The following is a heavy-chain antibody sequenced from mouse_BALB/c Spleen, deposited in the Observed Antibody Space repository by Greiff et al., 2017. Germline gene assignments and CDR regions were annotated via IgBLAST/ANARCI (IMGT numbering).Heavy chain of an antibody. J-gene: IGHJ2*01. CDR1: GFNIKDTY. V-gene: IGHV14-3*02. Sequence: EVKLMESGAELVKPGASVKLSCTASGFNIKDTYMHWVKQRPEQGLEWIGRIDPANGNTKYDPKFQGKATITADTSSNTAYLQLSSLTSEDTAVYYCASLRPYYFDYWGQGTTLTVSS. CDR3: ASLRPYYFDY. D-gene: IGHD1-2*01. CDR2: IDPANGNT.